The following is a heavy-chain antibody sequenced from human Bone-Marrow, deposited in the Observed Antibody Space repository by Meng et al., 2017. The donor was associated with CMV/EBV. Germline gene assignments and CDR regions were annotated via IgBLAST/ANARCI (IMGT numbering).Heavy chain of an antibody. CDR2: ISSSSSTI. CDR1: GFTFSSYS. D-gene: IGHD6-6*01. CDR3: TRDGAYSSSPFRYYGMDV. J-gene: IGHJ6*02. V-gene: IGHV3-48*04. Sequence: GSSLKISCAASGFTFSSYSMNWVRQAPGKGLEWVSYISSSSSTIYYADSVKGRFTISRDHAKNSLYLQMNSLRAEDTAVYYGTRDGAYSSSPFRYYGMDVWGQGTTVTVSS.